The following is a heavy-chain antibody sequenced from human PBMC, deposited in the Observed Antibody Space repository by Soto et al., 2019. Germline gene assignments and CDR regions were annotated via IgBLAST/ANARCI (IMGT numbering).Heavy chain of an antibody. CDR1: GAPFSSYA. CDR2: IIPIFGTA. Sequence: PVKVSCKASGAPFSSYAISWARQAPGQGLEWMGGIIPIFGTANYAQKFQGRVTITADESTSTAYMDRGSLRFEDTGVYYWARDHYGDYSTWFDPWGQGTLVTVSS. D-gene: IGHD4-17*01. V-gene: IGHV1-69*13. J-gene: IGHJ5*02. CDR3: ARDHYGDYSTWFDP.